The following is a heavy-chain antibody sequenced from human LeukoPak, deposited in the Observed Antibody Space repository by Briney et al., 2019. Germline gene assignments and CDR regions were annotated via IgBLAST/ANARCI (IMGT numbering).Heavy chain of an antibody. Sequence: GGSLRLSCAASGFSFSSHWMHWVRQAPGKGLVWVSRVNSDGSEINYADSVKGRFTISRDNAKNTLYLQMNSLSVEDTAMYYCVSGHVAGSDRHWDYWGQASLATVSS. D-gene: IGHD6-19*01. V-gene: IGHV3-74*01. CDR3: VSGHVAGSDRHWDY. CDR2: VNSDGSEI. J-gene: IGHJ4*02. CDR1: GFSFSSHW.